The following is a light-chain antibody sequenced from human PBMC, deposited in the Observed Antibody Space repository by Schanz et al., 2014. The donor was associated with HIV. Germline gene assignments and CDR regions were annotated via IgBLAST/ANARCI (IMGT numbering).Light chain of an antibody. V-gene: IGLV2-14*03. CDR2: DVG. J-gene: IGLJ2*01. CDR1: SSDVGAYNY. CDR3: SSFAGNNKLL. Sequence: QSALTQPASVSGSPGQSITISCTGTSSDVGAYNYVSWFQQRPGKAPKVLIYDVGNRPSGVSNRFSGSKSGNTASLTISGLQAEDEADYYCSSFAGNNKLLFGGGTKVTVL.